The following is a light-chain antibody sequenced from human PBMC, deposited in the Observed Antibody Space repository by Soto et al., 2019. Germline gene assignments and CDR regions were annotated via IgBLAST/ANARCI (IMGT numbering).Light chain of an antibody. J-gene: IGKJ1*01. CDR2: GAS. CDR3: QKYNNWPPA. Sequence: EIVMTQSPATLSVSPGEGATLSCRASQSVSSNLAWYQQKPGQAPMLLIFGASTRATGIPARFSGSGSGTEFTLTISRLQSEDFAVYYCQKYNNWPPAFGQGTKVDIK. CDR1: QSVSSN. V-gene: IGKV3-15*01.